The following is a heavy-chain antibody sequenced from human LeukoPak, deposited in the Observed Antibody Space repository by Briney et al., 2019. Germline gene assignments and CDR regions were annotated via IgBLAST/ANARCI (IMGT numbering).Heavy chain of an antibody. V-gene: IGHV3-15*04. CDR1: GFTFSSYW. CDR3: STGIRGD. J-gene: IGHJ4*02. Sequence: GGSLRLSCAASGFTFSSYWMNWVRQAPGKGLEWVGRIASKTDGGTTDYAAPVKGRFTISRDDSKNTLFLQMNSLKTEDTAVYYCSTGIRGDCGQGTLVTVSS. CDR2: IASKTDGGTT.